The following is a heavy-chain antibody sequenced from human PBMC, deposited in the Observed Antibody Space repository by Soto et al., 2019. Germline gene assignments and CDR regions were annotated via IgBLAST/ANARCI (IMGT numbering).Heavy chain of an antibody. CDR3: ARDKRDFRFLEWAYYFDY. V-gene: IGHV3-30-3*01. J-gene: IGHJ4*02. Sequence: QVQLVESGGGVVQPGRSLRLSCAASGFTFSSCAMHWVRQAPGKGLEWVALISYDGSNKYYADSVKGRFTISRDNSKKPLYLQMNRLRVEDTAVYYCARDKRDFRFLEWAYYFDYWGQGTLVTVSS. CDR2: ISYDGSNK. D-gene: IGHD3-3*01. CDR1: GFTFSSCA.